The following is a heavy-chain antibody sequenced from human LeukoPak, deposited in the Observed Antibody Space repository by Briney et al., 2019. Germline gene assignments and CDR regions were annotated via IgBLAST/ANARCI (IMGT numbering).Heavy chain of an antibody. CDR2: ISWNSGSI. V-gene: IGHV3-9*01. CDR1: GFTFDDDA. CDR3: AKDGYSSSFGYFQH. Sequence: PGGSLRLSCAASGFTFDDDAMHWVRQAPGKGLEWVSGISWNSGSIDYADSVKGRFTISRDNAKNSLYLQMNSLRAEDTALYYYAKDGYSSSFGYFQHWGQGTLVTVSS. J-gene: IGHJ1*01. D-gene: IGHD6-13*01.